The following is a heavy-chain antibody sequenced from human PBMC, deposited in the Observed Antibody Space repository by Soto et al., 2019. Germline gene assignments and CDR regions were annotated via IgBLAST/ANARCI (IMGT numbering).Heavy chain of an antibody. CDR3: VRRVSGNYDY. CDR2: ISSNGGTT. J-gene: IGHJ4*02. D-gene: IGHD1-7*01. CDR1: GITFSSYD. V-gene: IGHV3-64*01. Sequence: EVQLAESGGGMVQPGGSLRLSCVASGITFSSYDMHWVRQAPGKGLEYVSSISSNGGTTYYGNSVKGRFTISRDNSKNTLYLQMGSRRAEYMAVYYCVRRVSGNYDYWGQGTLVTVSS.